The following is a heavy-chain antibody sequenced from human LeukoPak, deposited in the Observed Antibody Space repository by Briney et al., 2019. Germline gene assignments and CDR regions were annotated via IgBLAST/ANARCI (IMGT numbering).Heavy chain of an antibody. CDR3: ARTRYYYNSRSYGAPYYFDY. CDR2: IYRTGST. CDR1: GYSINSGYY. V-gene: IGHV4-38-2*02. Sequence: SETLSLTCTVSGYSINSGYYWVWIRQPPGKGLEWIGSIYRTGSTNYNPSLKSRVTISVDTSKNQFSLKLSSVTAADTAVYYCARTRYYYNSRSYGAPYYFDYWGQGTLVTVSS. D-gene: IGHD3-10*01. J-gene: IGHJ4*02.